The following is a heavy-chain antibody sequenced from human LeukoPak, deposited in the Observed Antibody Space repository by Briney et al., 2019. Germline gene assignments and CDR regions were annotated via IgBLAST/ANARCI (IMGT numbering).Heavy chain of an antibody. CDR2: ISGSGGST. J-gene: IGHJ6*02. CDR1: GFTFSSYW. V-gene: IGHV3-23*01. CDR3: AKRGSSSVYYYGMDV. Sequence: QAGGSLRLSCAASGFTFSSYWMHWVRQAPGKGLEWVSAISGSGGSTYYADSVKGRFTISRDNSKNTLYLQMNSLRAEDTAVYYCAKRGSSSVYYYGMDVWGQGTTVTVSS. D-gene: IGHD6-6*01.